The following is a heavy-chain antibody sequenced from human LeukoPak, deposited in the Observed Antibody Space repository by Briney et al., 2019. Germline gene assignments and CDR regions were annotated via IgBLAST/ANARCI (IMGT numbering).Heavy chain of an antibody. CDR3: ARANSLYYFDY. Sequence: PSETLSLTCTVSDGSISSYYWSWIRQPPGKGLEWIGHIYDSGSTYYNPSLKSRVTISVDRSKNQFSLKLSSVTAADTAVYYCARANSLYYFDYWGQGTLVTVSS. CDR1: DGSISSYY. D-gene: IGHD2-15*01. J-gene: IGHJ4*02. CDR2: IYDSGST. V-gene: IGHV4-59*12.